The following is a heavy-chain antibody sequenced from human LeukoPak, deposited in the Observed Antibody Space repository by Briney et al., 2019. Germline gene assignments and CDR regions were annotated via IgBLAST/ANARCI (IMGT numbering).Heavy chain of an antibody. V-gene: IGHV3-7*01. CDR2: INQDGAEK. D-gene: IGHD2-2*01. Sequence: GGSLRLSCAGSGFNFGTYWMTWVRQAPGKGLEWVANINQDGAEKYYVDSVKGRFTISRDNAKNSLYLQMNSLRAEDTAVYHCATGRSCTTCYLPDYWGQGTQVTVSS. CDR3: ATGRSCTTCYLPDY. CDR1: GFNFGTYW. J-gene: IGHJ4*02.